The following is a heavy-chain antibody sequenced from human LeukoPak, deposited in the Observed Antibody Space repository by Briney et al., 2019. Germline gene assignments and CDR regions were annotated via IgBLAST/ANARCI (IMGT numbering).Heavy chain of an antibody. V-gene: IGHV3-48*02. D-gene: IGHD6-19*01. CDR2: ISSSSSII. CDR3: ARTVIAVAANWFDP. Sequence: PGGSLRLSCAASGLTFSSYSMNWVRQAPGKGREWVSYISSSSSIISYADSVKGRFTISRDNAKNSLYLQMNSLRDEDTAVYYCARTVIAVAANWFDPWGQGTLVTVSS. J-gene: IGHJ5*02. CDR1: GLTFSSYS.